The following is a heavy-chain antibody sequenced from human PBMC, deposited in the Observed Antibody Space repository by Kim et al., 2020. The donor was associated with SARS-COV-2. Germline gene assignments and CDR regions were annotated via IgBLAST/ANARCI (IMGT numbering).Heavy chain of an antibody. D-gene: IGHD3-10*01. Sequence: GGSLRLSCAASGFTVSSYAMSWVRQAPGKGLEWVSAISGCGGSTYYADSVKGLITISNDNYKNTLYLQMNSLRAEDTAVYYCARNLGSGTHHGYYFYYWG. J-gene: IGHJ4*01. V-gene: IGHV3-23*01. CDR2: ISGCGGST. CDR1: GFTVSSYA. CDR3: ARNLGSGTHHGYYFYY.